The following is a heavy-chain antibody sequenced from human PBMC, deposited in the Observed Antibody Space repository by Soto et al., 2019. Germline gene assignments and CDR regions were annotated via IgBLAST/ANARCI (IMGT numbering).Heavy chain of an antibody. D-gene: IGHD3-3*01. J-gene: IGHJ4*02. V-gene: IGHV3-30-3*01. Sequence: QVQLVESGGGVVQPGRSLRLSCAASGFTFSSYAMHWVRQAPGKALEWVAVISYDGSNKYYADSVKGRFTISRDNSKNTLYLQMNSLRAEDTAVYYCANLDYDFWSGMGDYWGQGTLVTVSS. CDR3: ANLDYDFWSGMGDY. CDR2: ISYDGSNK. CDR1: GFTFSSYA.